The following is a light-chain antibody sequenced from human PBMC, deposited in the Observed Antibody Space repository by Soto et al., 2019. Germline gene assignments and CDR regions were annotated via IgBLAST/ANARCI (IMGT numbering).Light chain of an antibody. J-gene: IGKJ1*01. V-gene: IGKV1-8*01. Sequence: AIRMSQSPSSLSASTGDRVTVTCRASQGISSYLAWYQQKPGKAPKLLIYAASTLQSGVPSRFSGSGSGTDFTLTISCLQSEDFATYSPEHYYRYPRTFGQGTRWIS. CDR1: QGISSY. CDR2: AAS. CDR3: EHYYRYPRT.